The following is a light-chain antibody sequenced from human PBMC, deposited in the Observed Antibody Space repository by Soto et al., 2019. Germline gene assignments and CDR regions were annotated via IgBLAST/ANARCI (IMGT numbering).Light chain of an antibody. CDR1: QSISSC. Sequence: DIQMTQSPSSLSASVGDRVTITCRASQSISSCLNLFHRKPVKAPKLLIYAASSLQGGVPSRFSGSGSGTDFTPTISSLQHEDVATYYCQQSYSTPRTFGQGTKVDIK. J-gene: IGKJ1*01. CDR3: QQSYSTPRT. CDR2: AAS. V-gene: IGKV1-39*01.